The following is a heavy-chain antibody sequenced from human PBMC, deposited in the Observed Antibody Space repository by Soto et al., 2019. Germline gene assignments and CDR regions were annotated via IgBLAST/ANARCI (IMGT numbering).Heavy chain of an antibody. CDR1: GFTFSSYS. D-gene: IGHD3-10*01. CDR3: AREGWEGEVRGVILFGQHYYYYYGMDV. J-gene: IGHJ6*02. V-gene: IGHV3-21*01. Sequence: GGSLRLSCAASGFTFSSYSMNWVRQAPGKGLEWVSSISSSSYIYYADSVKGRFTISRDNAKNSLYLQMNSLRAEDTAVYYCAREGWEGEVRGVILFGQHYYYYYGMDVWGQGTTVTVSS. CDR2: ISSSSYI.